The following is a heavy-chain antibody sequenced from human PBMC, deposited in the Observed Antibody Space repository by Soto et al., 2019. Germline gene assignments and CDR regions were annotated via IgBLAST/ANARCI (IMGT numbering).Heavy chain of an antibody. V-gene: IGHV3-33*01. J-gene: IGHJ6*02. CDR3: AREGRRYYDFWSGYGPYYYYGMDV. D-gene: IGHD3-3*01. CDR1: GFTFSSYG. Sequence: PGGSLRLSCAESGFTFSSYGMHWVRQAPGKGLEWVAVIWYDGSNKYYADSVKGRFTISRDNSKNTLYLQMNSLRAEDTAVYYCAREGRRYYDFWSGYGPYYYYGMDVWGQGTTVTASS. CDR2: IWYDGSNK.